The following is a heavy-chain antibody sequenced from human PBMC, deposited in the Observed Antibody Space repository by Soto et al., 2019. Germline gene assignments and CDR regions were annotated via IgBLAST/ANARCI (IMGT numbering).Heavy chain of an antibody. J-gene: IGHJ5*02. CDR1: GSSISSYY. Sequence: SETLSLTCTVSGSSISSYYWSWIRQPPGKGLEWIGYIYHSGSTYYNPSLKSRVTISVDKSKNQFSLKLNSMTAADTAAYYCARRFYGSESYYNILFDPWGQGTLVTVSS. D-gene: IGHD3-10*01. V-gene: IGHV4-59*12. CDR3: ARRFYGSESYYNILFDP. CDR2: IYHSGST.